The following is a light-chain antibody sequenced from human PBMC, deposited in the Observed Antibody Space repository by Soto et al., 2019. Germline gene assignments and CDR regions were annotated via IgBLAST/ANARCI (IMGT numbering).Light chain of an antibody. Sequence: DVVMTQSPLSLPVTLGQSASISCRSSQSVVYSDGIAYLRGVQQRPGQSPRRLIYKASNRDSGVPDRFSGSGSGTDFTLTISSVEAEDVGVYYCMHGTHWPPTFGRGTKVEIK. J-gene: IGKJ1*01. CDR2: KAS. CDR1: QSVVYSDGIAY. V-gene: IGKV2-30*01. CDR3: MHGTHWPPT.